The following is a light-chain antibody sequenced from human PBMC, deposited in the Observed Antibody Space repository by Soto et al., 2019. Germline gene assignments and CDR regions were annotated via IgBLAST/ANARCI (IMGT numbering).Light chain of an antibody. Sequence: DIVMTQSPATLSVSVGDRATITCRASQGVSSYLAWYQQKPGKAPKLLIYAASTMASGIPARFSGSGSGTDFTLTISSLQPEDFAIYHCQRYNAAPFTFGGGTNVEIK. CDR3: QRYNAAPFT. CDR2: AAS. J-gene: IGKJ4*01. V-gene: IGKV3-15*01. CDR1: QGVSSY.